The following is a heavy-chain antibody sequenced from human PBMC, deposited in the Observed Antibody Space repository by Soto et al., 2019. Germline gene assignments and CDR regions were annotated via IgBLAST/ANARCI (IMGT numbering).Heavy chain of an antibody. CDR1: GFTFTTYA. Sequence: EVQLLESGGGLVQPGGSLRLSCAASGFTFTTYAMPWVRQAPGKGLEWVSISSGSGSGGSTNYADSVKGRFTISRDNSKNTLYLQMNSLRVEDTAVYYCAKDRDDYRNYVFDYWGQGTLVTVSS. D-gene: IGHD4-4*01. J-gene: IGHJ4*02. CDR3: AKDRDDYRNYVFDY. V-gene: IGHV3-23*01. CDR2: SSGSGSGGST.